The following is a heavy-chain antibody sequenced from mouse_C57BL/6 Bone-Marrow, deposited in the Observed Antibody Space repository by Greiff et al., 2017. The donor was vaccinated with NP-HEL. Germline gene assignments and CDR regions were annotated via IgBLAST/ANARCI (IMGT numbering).Heavy chain of an antibody. V-gene: IGHV5-4*01. CDR3: ARDSSGYGGGYYAMDY. CDR2: ISDGGSYT. J-gene: IGHJ4*01. Sequence: EVKVVESGGGLVKPGGSLKLSCAASGFTFSSYAMSWVRQTPEKRLEWVATISDGGSYTYYPDNVKGRFTISRDNAKNNLYLQMSHLKSEDTAMYYCARDSSGYGGGYYAMDYWGQGTSVTVSS. D-gene: IGHD3-2*02. CDR1: GFTFSSYA.